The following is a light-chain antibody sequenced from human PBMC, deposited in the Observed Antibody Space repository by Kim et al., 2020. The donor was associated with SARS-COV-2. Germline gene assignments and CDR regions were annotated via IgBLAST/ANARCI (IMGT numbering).Light chain of an antibody. CDR1: NIGSKN. J-gene: IGLJ3*02. CDR2: YNN. V-gene: IGLV3-21*04. CDR3: QTWDSNNDHRV. Sequence: SYELTQPPSVSVAPGMTARITCGGNNIGSKNVHWYQQKPGQAPVLVMYYNNDRPSGIPERVSGSNSENTATLTISRVEAGDEADYYCQTWDSNNDHRVFGAGTKLTVL.